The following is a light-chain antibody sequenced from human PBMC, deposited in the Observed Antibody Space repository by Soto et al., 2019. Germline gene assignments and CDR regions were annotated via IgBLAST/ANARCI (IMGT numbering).Light chain of an antibody. CDR3: QQAYTIPRT. CDR1: QNIDNY. J-gene: IGKJ1*01. Sequence: DIQMTQSPSYLSASVRDRVTITCRASQNIDNYLNWYQQQPGKAPRLLIFGASSLQSGVPSRFSGSGSVTDFTLMITGLQPEDFATYFCQQAYTIPRTFGQGTKV. CDR2: GAS. V-gene: IGKV1-39*01.